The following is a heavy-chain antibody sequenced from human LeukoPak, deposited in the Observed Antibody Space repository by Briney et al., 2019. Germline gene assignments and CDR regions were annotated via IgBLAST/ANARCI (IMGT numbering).Heavy chain of an antibody. D-gene: IGHD6-13*01. CDR2: INHSGST. CDR3: ARHHSSSWYYYGMDV. V-gene: IGHV4-34*01. J-gene: IGHJ6*02. Sequence: SETLSLTCAVYGGSFSGYYWSWIRQPPGKGLEWIGEINHSGSTNYNPSLKSRVTISVDTSKNQFSLKLSSVTAADTAVYYCARHHSSSWYYYGMDVWGQGTTVTVSS. CDR1: GGSFSGYY.